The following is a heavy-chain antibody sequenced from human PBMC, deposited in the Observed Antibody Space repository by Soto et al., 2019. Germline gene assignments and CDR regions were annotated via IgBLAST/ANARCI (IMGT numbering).Heavy chain of an antibody. D-gene: IGHD3-16*01. V-gene: IGHV4-30-2*01. CDR3: ARAPPGPAPRWGV. CDR1: GGSISSGGYS. J-gene: IGHJ6*02. Sequence: SETLSFTCAVSGGSISSGGYSWSWIRQTPGKGLEWIGYIYPTGKTYYNPSLENRVTISIDTSKNQFSLQLTSVTAADTAVYYCARAPPGPAPRWGVWGHGTTVTVSS. CDR2: IYPTGKT.